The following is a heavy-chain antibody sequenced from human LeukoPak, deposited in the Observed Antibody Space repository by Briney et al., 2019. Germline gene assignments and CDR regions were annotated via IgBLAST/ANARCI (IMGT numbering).Heavy chain of an antibody. CDR2: FDTEDGET. CDR1: GYTLTELS. D-gene: IGHD3-3*01. CDR3: ATGPITIFGVVIRTDNMDV. J-gene: IGHJ6*02. V-gene: IGHV1-24*01. Sequence: ASVKVSCKVSGYTLTELSMHWVREALEKGLEWRGGFDTEDGETIYAQKCQGRVSMTEDTSTDTAYMELSSLRSEDTAVYYCATGPITIFGVVIRTDNMDVWGQGTTVTVSS.